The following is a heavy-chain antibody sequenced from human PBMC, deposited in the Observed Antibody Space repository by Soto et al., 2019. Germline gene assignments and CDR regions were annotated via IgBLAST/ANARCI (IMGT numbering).Heavy chain of an antibody. V-gene: IGHV3-66*01. CDR3: ARINVVVAATGLDY. Sequence: PGGSLRLSCAASGFTVSSNYMSWVRQAPGKGLEWVSVIYSGGSTYYADSVKGRFTISRDNSKNTLYLQMNSLRAEDTAVYYCARINVVVAATGLDYWGQGTLVTVSS. CDR2: IYSGGST. J-gene: IGHJ4*02. CDR1: GFTVSSNY. D-gene: IGHD2-15*01.